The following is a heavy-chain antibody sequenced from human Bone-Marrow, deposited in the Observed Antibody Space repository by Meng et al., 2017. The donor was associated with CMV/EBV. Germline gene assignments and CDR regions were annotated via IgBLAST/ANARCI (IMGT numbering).Heavy chain of an antibody. CDR2: ISGSGGTT. D-gene: IGHD2-21*01. J-gene: IGHJ1*01. V-gene: IGHV3-23*01. CDR3: AKGGIVVVIAIPNTEYFQH. CDR1: GLSFSSYA. Sequence: GGSLRLSCAASGLSFSSYAMSWVRQAPGKGLKWVSAISGSGGTTYYADSVKGRFTISRDNSKNTLYLQMNILRAEDTAVYYCAKGGIVVVIAIPNTEYFQHWGQGTLVTVSS.